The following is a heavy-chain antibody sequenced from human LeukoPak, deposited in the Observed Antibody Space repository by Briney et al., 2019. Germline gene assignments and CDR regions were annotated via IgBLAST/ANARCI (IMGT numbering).Heavy chain of an antibody. J-gene: IGHJ4*02. CDR1: GYSFTSYW. CDR2: IYPGDSDT. Sequence: GESLKISCKGSGYSFTSYWSGWVRQIPGKGLEWWGIIYPGDSDTRYSPSFQGQVTISADKSISTAYLQWSSLKASDTAMYYCARGAKNYDYGSFSDYWGQGTLVTVSS. D-gene: IGHD3-16*01. CDR3: ARGAKNYDYGSFSDY. V-gene: IGHV5-51*01.